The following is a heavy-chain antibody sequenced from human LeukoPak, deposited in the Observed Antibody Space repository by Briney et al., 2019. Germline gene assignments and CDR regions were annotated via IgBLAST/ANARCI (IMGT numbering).Heavy chain of an antibody. D-gene: IGHD1-26*01. J-gene: IGHJ4*02. CDR2: IKRTIDGGTP. Sequence: GGSLRLSCAVSGFSFSNNWMSWVRQAPGKGLEWVGRIKRTIDGGTPDYAAPVKGRFTISRDDSKNTLYLQMNSLESDDTALYFCTTDPPGAYWGQGTLVAVSS. V-gene: IGHV3-15*01. CDR3: TTDPPGAY. CDR1: GFSFSNNW.